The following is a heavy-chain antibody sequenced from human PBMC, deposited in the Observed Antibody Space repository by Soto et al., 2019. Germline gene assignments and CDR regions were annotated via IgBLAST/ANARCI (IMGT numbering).Heavy chain of an antibody. CDR1: GGSISSGDYY. CDR3: ARDRIDYDLLTGSYYYYGMDV. V-gene: IGHV4-30-4*01. D-gene: IGHD3-9*01. Sequence: QVQLQESGPGLVKPSQTLSLTGTVSGGSISSGDYYWSWIRQPPGKGLEWIGYSYYSGSTYYNPSLKSRVTISVDTSKNQFSLKLSSVTAADTAVYYCARDRIDYDLLTGSYYYYGMDVWGQGPTVTVSS. CDR2: SYYSGST. J-gene: IGHJ6*02.